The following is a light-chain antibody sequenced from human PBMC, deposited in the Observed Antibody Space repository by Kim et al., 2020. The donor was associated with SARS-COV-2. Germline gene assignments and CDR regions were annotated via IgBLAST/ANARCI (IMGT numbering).Light chain of an antibody. CDR1: SSDVGGYNY. CDR2: DVS. J-gene: IGLJ2*01. Sequence: QSALTQPASVSGSPGQSITISCTGTSSDVGGYNYVSWYQQHPGKAPKLMIYDVSKRPSGVSNRFSGSKSGKTASLTISGLQAEDEADYYCSSYTSSSTYVVFGGGTQLTVL. V-gene: IGLV2-14*01. CDR3: SSYTSSSTYVV.